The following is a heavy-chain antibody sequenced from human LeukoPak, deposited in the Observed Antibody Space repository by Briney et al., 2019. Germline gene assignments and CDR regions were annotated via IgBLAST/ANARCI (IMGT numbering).Heavy chain of an antibody. CDR1: GFTFSTYA. J-gene: IGHJ4*02. D-gene: IGHD3-9*01. CDR3: AKEETYYDILTGYFVDY. Sequence: QPGGSLRLSCAATGFTFSTYAMSWVRQAPGKGLEWVSGISGGSTSTYYADSVKGRFTISRDNSKNTLYLQMNSLRAEDTAVYYCAKEETYYDILTGYFVDYWGQGTLVTVSS. V-gene: IGHV3-23*01. CDR2: ISGGSTST.